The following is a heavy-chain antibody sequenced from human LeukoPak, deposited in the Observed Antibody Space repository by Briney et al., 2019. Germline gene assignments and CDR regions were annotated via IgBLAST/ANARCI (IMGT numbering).Heavy chain of an antibody. D-gene: IGHD6-19*01. CDR3: ARDSYSSGAHFDY. V-gene: IGHV3-74*01. CDR2: INSDGSST. CDR1: GFTFSNYA. J-gene: IGHJ4*02. Sequence: PGGSLRLSCAASGFTFSNYAMSWVRQAPGKGLVWVSRINSDGSSTSYADSVKGRFTISRDNAKNTLYLQMNSLRAEDTAVYYCARDSYSSGAHFDYWGQGTLVTVSS.